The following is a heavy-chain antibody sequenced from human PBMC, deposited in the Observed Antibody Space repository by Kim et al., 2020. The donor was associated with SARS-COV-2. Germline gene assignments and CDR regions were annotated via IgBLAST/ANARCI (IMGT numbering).Heavy chain of an antibody. CDR1: GFTVSSNY. J-gene: IGHJ4*02. D-gene: IGHD3-22*01. Sequence: GGSLRLSCAASGFTVSSNYMSWVRQAPGKGLEWVSVIYSGGSTYYADSVKGRFTISRDNSKNTLYLQMNSLRAEDTAVYYCARAGRDSSGYYGPALWYCDYWGQGTMVTVSS. V-gene: IGHV3-66*01. CDR3: ARAGRDSSGYYGPALWYCDY. CDR2: IYSGGST.